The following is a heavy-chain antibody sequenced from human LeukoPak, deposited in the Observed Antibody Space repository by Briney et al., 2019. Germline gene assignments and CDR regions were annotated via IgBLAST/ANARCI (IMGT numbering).Heavy chain of an antibody. CDR3: AIYYYDSSGSRMIPFDY. D-gene: IGHD3-22*01. Sequence: ASVKVSCKASGGTFSSYAISWVRHAPGQGLEWMGGIIPIFGTANYAQKFQGRVTITADESTSTAYMELSSLRSEDTAVYYCAIYYYDSSGSRMIPFDYWGQGTLVTVSS. CDR2: IIPIFGTA. V-gene: IGHV1-69*01. J-gene: IGHJ4*02. CDR1: GGTFSSYA.